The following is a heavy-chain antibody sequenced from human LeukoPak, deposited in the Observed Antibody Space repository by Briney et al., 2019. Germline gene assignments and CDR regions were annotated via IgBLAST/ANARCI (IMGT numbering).Heavy chain of an antibody. CDR3: ATFSSSKPLDY. J-gene: IGHJ4*02. V-gene: IGHV1-8*02. CDR2: MNPNSDNT. D-gene: IGHD6-6*01. Sequence: ASVKVSCKASGYTFTSYDINWVRQATGQGLEWMGWMNPNSDNTDYAQKFQGRVTMTEDTSTDTAYMELSSLRSEDTAVYYCATFSSSKPLDYWGQGTLVTVSS. CDR1: GYTFTSYD.